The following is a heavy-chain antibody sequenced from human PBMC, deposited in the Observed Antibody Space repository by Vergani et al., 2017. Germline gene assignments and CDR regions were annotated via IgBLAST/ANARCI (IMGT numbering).Heavy chain of an antibody. J-gene: IGHJ6*03. D-gene: IGHD3-3*01. V-gene: IGHV1-69*01. Sequence: QVQLVQSGAEVKKPGSSVKVSCKASGGTFSSYAISWVRQAPGQGLEWMGGINPIFGTANYAQKFQGRVTITADESTSTAYMELSSLRSEDTAVYYCARYLTFFGMVTYRNYMDVWGKGTTVTVSS. CDR1: GGTFSSYA. CDR2: INPIFGTA. CDR3: ARYLTFFGMVTYRNYMDV.